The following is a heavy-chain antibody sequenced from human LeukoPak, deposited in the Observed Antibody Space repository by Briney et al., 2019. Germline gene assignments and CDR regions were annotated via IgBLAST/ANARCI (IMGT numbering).Heavy chain of an antibody. J-gene: IGHJ4*02. D-gene: IGHD3-16*01. CDR1: GLTFTGLN. V-gene: IGHV3-48*02. Sequence: PGGSLRLSCAASGLTFTGLNMNSVRQAPGKGLERVSFVSISSGTIYYADSAKGRFSISRDNAKSSLDLQMNSLRDEDTAVYYCARAMSTFGGVRNYFDSWGQGTLVTVSS. CDR3: ARAMSTFGGVRNYFDS. CDR2: VSISSGTI.